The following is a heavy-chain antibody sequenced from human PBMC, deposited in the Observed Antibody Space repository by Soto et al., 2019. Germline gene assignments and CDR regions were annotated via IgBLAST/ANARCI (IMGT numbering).Heavy chain of an antibody. CDR3: ARGLGYRYGFGGWSWFDP. J-gene: IGHJ5*02. D-gene: IGHD5-18*01. Sequence: ASVKVSCKAAGYTFTSYYMHWVRQAPGQGLEWMGIINPSGGSTSYAQKFQGRVTMTRDTSTSTVYMELSSLRSEDTAVYYCARGLGYRYGFGGWSWFDPWGQGTLVTVSS. CDR1: GYTFTSYY. CDR2: INPSGGST. V-gene: IGHV1-46*01.